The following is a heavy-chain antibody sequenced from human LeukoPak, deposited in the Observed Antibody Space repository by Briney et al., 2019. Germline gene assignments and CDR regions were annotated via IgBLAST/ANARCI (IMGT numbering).Heavy chain of an antibody. CDR1: GFTFSNYA. V-gene: IGHV3-23*01. D-gene: IGHD3/OR15-3a*01. CDR2: ISSGGGST. CDR3: VKRTDYFDY. J-gene: IGHJ4*02. Sequence: GGSLRLSCAASGFTFSNYAMSWVRQAPGKGLEWVSAISSGGGSTYYADSVKGRFTISRDNSKHTLYLQMSSLRAEDTAVYYCVKRTDYFDYWGQGTLATVSS.